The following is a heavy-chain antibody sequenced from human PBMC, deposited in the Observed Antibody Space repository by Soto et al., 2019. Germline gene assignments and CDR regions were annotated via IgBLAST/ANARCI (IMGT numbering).Heavy chain of an antibody. J-gene: IGHJ5*02. CDR2: IIPIFGTA. V-gene: IGHV1-69*13. Sequence: GASVKVSCKASGGTFSSSAISWVRQAPGQGLEWMGGIIPIFGTANYAQKFQGRVTITADESTSTAYMELSSLRSEDTAVYYCARKDSGYYYAWFDPWGQGTLVTVSS. CDR1: GGTFSSSA. CDR3: ARKDSGYYYAWFDP. D-gene: IGHD3-22*01.